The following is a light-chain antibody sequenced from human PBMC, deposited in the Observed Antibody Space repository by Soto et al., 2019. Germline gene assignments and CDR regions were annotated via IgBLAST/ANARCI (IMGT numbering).Light chain of an antibody. Sequence: EIVMTQSPATLSVSPGERATLSCRASQSVSSNLAWYQQKPGQAPRLLIYGASTRATGIPARFSDSGSGTEFTLPISSLQSEDFAVYYCQQYNNWPRRTFGQGTKVEIK. CDR2: GAS. V-gene: IGKV3-15*01. CDR3: QQYNNWPRRT. CDR1: QSVSSN. J-gene: IGKJ1*01.